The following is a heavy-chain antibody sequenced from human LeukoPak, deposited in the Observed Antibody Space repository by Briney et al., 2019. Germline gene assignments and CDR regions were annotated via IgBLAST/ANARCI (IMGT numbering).Heavy chain of an antibody. CDR1: GFTFSSYA. D-gene: IGHD2-15*01. J-gene: IGHJ4*02. Sequence: GRSLRLSCAAYGFTFSSYAMSLVRQAPGKGLEWVSAISGSGGSTYYADSVKGRFTISRDNSKNTLYLQMNSLRAEDTAVYYCAKDRHRYCSGGSCYGPDYWGQGTLVTVSS. CDR2: ISGSGGST. V-gene: IGHV3-23*01. CDR3: AKDRHRYCSGGSCYGPDY.